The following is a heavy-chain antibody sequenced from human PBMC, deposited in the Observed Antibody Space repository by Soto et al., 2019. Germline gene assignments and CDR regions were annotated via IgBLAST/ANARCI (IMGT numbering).Heavy chain of an antibody. CDR1: GYTFTGYY. D-gene: IGHD2-21*01. V-gene: IGHV1-2*04. J-gene: IGHJ6*02. CDR3: ARGDSEAPAHYGMDV. CDR2: INPNSGGT. Sequence: ASVKVSCKASGYTFTGYYMHWVRQAPGQGLEWMGWINPNSGGTNYAQKFQGWVTMTRDTSISTAYMELSRLRSDDTAVYYCARGDSEAPAHYGMDVWGQGTTVTVSS.